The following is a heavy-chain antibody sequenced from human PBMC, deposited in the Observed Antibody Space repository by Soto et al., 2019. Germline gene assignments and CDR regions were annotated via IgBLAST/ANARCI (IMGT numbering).Heavy chain of an antibody. CDR3: AREIIPLTNGWNFDL. CDR2: IFDSGST. D-gene: IGHD2-8*01. V-gene: IGHV4-30-4*01. J-gene: IGHJ2*01. Sequence: QVQLQESGPGLVKPSETLSLTCTVTVGSSSGGVHSWCWIRPPPGKVLDWIGHIFDSGSTYYHPSIKSRLTISVDKAKNQSSRRLSSVTASEHDVDYCAREIIPLTNGWNFDLWGRGTLVTVSS. CDR1: VGSSSGGVHS.